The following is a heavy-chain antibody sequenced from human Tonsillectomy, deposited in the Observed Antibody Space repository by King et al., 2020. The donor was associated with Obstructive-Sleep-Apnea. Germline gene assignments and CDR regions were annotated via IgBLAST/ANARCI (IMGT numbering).Heavy chain of an antibody. CDR2: ISSSSSTI. D-gene: IGHD2-2*01. CDR3: ARDFRGSIVVVPAGAFDI. Sequence: VQLVESGGGLVQPGGSLRLSCAASGFTFSSYSMNWVRQAPGKGLEWVSYISSSSSTIYYADSVKGRFTITRDNAKNSLYLHMNSLRAEDTAVYYCARDFRGSIVVVPAGAFDIWGQGTMVTVSS. J-gene: IGHJ3*02. V-gene: IGHV3-48*04. CDR1: GFTFSSYS.